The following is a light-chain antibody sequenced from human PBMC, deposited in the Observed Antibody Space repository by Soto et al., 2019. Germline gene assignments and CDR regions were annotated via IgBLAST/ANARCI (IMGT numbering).Light chain of an antibody. V-gene: IGKV3-20*01. CDR1: QSVRSSY. CDR3: QHYGRSLYT. CDR2: GVS. J-gene: IGKJ2*01. Sequence: EIVLTQSPGTLSLSPGEGATLSCRASQSVRSSYLAWYQRKPGQAPRLLIYGVSSRATGIPDRFSGSGSGTDFTLTISRLEPEDFAVYYCQHYGRSLYTFGQGTKLEIK.